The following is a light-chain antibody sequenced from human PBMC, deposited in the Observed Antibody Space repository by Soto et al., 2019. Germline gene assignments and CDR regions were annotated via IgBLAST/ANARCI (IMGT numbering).Light chain of an antibody. CDR1: QSITRY. CDR3: QQYNRYST. Sequence: DIQMTQSPSSLSASVGDRVTITCRASQSITRYLNWYQQKPGKAPKLLIYDASSLESGVPSRFSGSGSGTEFTLAISILQPDDVATYYCQQYNRYSTFGPGTKVDIK. CDR2: DAS. V-gene: IGKV1-5*01. J-gene: IGKJ3*01.